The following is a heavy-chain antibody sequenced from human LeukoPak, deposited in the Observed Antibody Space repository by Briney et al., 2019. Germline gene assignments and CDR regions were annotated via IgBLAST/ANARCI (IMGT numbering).Heavy chain of an antibody. CDR1: GGTFTSYA. D-gene: IGHD1-26*01. V-gene: IGHV1-69*13. CDR3: ARKLRLGGNWFDP. CDR2: IIPISGTT. J-gene: IGHJ5*02. Sequence: SVKVSCKTSGGTFTSYAITWVRQAPGQGLEWMGKIIPISGTTNYAQKFQGRVTFTADESTSTAYIELSSLRSEDTALYYCARKLRLGGNWFDPWGQGTLVTVSS.